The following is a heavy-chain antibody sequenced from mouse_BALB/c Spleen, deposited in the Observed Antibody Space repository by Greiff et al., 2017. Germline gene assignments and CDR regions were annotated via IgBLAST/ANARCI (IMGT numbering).Heavy chain of an antibody. J-gene: IGHJ3*01. D-gene: IGHD1-1*01. CDR1: GFSLTSYG. V-gene: IGHV2-9*02. Sequence: QVQLKESGPGLVAPSQSLYITCTVSGFSLTSYGVHWVRQPPGKGLEWLGVIWAGGSTNYNSALMSRLSISKDNSKSQVFLKMNSLQTYDTAMYYCARDAYYYGSSYFAYWGQGTLVTVSA. CDR2: IWAGGST. CDR3: ARDAYYYGSSYFAY.